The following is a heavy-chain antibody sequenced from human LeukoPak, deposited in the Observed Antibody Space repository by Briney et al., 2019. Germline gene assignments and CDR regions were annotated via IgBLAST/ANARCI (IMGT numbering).Heavy chain of an antibody. D-gene: IGHD6-19*01. J-gene: IGHJ4*02. CDR1: GFAFDDFA. CDR3: TRTGSSGWYSLDYFDY. Sequence: PGQSLRLSCTTSGFAFDDFAMSWVRQPAGKGLEWVGFIRRRAYGGAAEYAASVKGRFTISRDDSKSIAYLQMNSLKTEDTAVYYCTRTGSSGWYSLDYFDYWGQGTLVTVSS. V-gene: IGHV3-49*04. CDR2: IRRRAYGGAA.